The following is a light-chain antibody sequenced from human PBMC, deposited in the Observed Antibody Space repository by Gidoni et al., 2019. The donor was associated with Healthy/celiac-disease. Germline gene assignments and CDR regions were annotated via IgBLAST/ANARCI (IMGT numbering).Light chain of an antibody. V-gene: IGKV3-15*01. CDR3: QQYNNWPPLT. CDR1: QSVSSN. CDR2: GAS. J-gene: IGKJ4*01. Sequence: EIVMTQSPATLSVSPGERATLSCRASQSVSSNLAWYQQKPGQAPRLLIYGASTRATGIPARFSCSGSGTEFTLTISSLQSEDFAVYYCQQYNNWPPLTFXGXTKVXIK.